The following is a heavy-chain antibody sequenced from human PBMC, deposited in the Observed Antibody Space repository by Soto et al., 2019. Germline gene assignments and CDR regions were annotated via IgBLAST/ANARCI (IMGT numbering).Heavy chain of an antibody. CDR2: IYYSGST. D-gene: IGHD4-17*01. CDR1: GGSISSSSYY. V-gene: IGHV4-39*01. Sequence: QLQLQESGPGLVKPSETLSLTCTVSGGSISSSSYYWGWIRQPPGKGLEWIGSIYYSGSTYYNPSLKSRVTISVDTSKNQFSLKLSSVTAADTAVYYCARGTTVVTPTGAFDIWGQGTMVTVSS. CDR3: ARGTTVVTPTGAFDI. J-gene: IGHJ3*02.